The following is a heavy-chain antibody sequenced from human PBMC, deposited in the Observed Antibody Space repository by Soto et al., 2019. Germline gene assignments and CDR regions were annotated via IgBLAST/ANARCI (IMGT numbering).Heavy chain of an antibody. V-gene: IGHV3-48*02. CDR1: GFILRTYS. CDR2: MSSGGRNI. CDR3: ARDRWNFDWPPLGYVDL. J-gene: IGHJ4*02. Sequence: EVQLVESGGDLVQPGGSLRLSCTASGFILRTYSMNGVSKAPGRGLEWVAYMSSGGRNIYYADSVKGRRTISRDNAQNSLVLQMNSLRDEDNAVYYCARDRWNFDWPPLGYVDLWGQGTLVTVSS. D-gene: IGHD3-9*01.